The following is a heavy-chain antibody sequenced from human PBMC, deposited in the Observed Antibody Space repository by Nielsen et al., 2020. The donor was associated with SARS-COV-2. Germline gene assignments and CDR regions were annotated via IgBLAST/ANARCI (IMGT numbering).Heavy chain of an antibody. J-gene: IGHJ5*02. CDR3: AREYYYGSGSYYKKSNWFDP. Sequence: WIRQPPGKGLEWVANINKDGSEKNYVASLKGRFTISRDNSKNTLYLQMNSLRAEDTAVYYCAREYYYGSGSYYKKSNWFDPWGQGTLVTVSS. V-gene: IGHV3-7*03. CDR2: INKDGSEK. D-gene: IGHD3-10*01.